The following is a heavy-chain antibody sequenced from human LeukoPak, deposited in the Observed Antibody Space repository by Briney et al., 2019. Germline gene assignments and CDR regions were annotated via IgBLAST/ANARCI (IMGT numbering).Heavy chain of an antibody. J-gene: IGHJ4*02. V-gene: IGHV3-23*01. Sequence: GGSLRLSCAASGFTFNRNAISWVRQAPGKGLEWVSTIGGRGDKTFYADSVKGRFTISRENSKNMLHLQMSSLRGEDTALYYCVRRGDASSGWGDHVYWGQGALVTVSS. D-gene: IGHD6-19*01. CDR3: VRRGDASSGWGDHVY. CDR2: IGGRGDKT. CDR1: GFTFNRNA.